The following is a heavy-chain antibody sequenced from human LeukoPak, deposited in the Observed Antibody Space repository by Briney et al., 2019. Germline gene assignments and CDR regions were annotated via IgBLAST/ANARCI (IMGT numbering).Heavy chain of an antibody. CDR2: INTDGSST. D-gene: IGHD3-9*01. J-gene: IGHJ4*02. Sequence: GGSLRLSCAASGFTVSSNYMSWVRQAPGKGLVWVSLINTDGSSTTYADSVKGRFTISRDNAKNTLYLHMNSLRAEDTAVYYCARAGTDWSIDYWGQGTLVTVSS. V-gene: IGHV3-74*01. CDR1: GFTVSSNY. CDR3: ARAGTDWSIDY.